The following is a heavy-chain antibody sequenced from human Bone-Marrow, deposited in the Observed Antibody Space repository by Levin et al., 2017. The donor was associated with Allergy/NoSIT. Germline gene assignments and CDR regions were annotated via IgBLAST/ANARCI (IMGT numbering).Heavy chain of an antibody. CDR1: GGSISSYY. D-gene: IGHD1-26*01. J-gene: IGHJ6*02. CDR2: IYYIGST. CDR3: ARDRVIVGTTNYYYGMDV. V-gene: IGHV4-59*01. Sequence: ASETLSLTCTVSGGSISSYYWSWIRQPPGKGLEWIGYIYYIGSTNYNPSLKSRVTISVDTSKNQFSLKLSSVTAADTAVYYCARDRVIVGTTNYYYGMDVWGQGTTVTVSS.